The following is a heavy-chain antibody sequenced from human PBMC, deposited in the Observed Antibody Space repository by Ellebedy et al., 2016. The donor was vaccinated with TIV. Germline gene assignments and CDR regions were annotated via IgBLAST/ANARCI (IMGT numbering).Heavy chain of an antibody. D-gene: IGHD3-3*01. Sequence: ASVKVSCKASGYTFTSYGISWVRQAPGKGLEWMGGFDPEDGETIYAQKFQGRVTMTEDTSTDTAYMELSSLRSEDTAVYYCATGAIWGQGTLVTVSS. V-gene: IGHV1-24*01. CDR1: GYTFTSYG. CDR2: FDPEDGET. J-gene: IGHJ4*02. CDR3: ATGAI.